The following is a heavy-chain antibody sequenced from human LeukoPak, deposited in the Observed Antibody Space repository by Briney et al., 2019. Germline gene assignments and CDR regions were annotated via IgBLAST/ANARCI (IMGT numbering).Heavy chain of an antibody. CDR3: ARDPPAYCGGDCYPY. J-gene: IGHJ4*02. V-gene: IGHV4-31*03. D-gene: IGHD2-21*02. CDR2: IYYSGST. Sequence: SETLSLTCTVSGGSISSGVYYWSWIRQHPGKGLEWIGYIYYSGSTYYNPSLKSRVTISVDTSKNQFSLKLSSVTAADTAVYYCARDPPAYCGGDCYPYWGQGTLVTVSS. CDR1: GGSISSGVYY.